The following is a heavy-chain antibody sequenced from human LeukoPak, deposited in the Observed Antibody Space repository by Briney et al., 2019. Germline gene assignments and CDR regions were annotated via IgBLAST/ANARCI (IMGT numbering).Heavy chain of an antibody. J-gene: IGHJ5*02. CDR2: INPNRGGA. D-gene: IGHD3-3*01. CDR3: ARATVLRFLEWLPPGWFDP. Sequence: ASVKVSCKASGYTFTGYFMHWVRQAPGQGLEWMGRINPNRGGANYAQTFQGRVTMSRDTSISTAYMEPSTLRYADTGPYLRARATVLRFLEWLPPGWFDPWGQGTLVTVSS. V-gene: IGHV1-2*05. CDR1: GYTFTGYF.